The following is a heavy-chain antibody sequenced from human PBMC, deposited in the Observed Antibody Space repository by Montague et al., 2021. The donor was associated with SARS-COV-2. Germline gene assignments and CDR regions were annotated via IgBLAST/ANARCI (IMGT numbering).Heavy chain of an antibody. D-gene: IGHD3-22*01. CDR1: GGSFSNYY. CDR2: SNHRGST. Sequence: SETLSLTCAVYGGSFSNYYWSWIRKPQGQGLEWIGDSNHRGSTNYNPSLKSRVTISVDTSTNQFSLKLNTVTAAGTAVYYCSWGILSVNVAVVVLLGGIYYCDSGGQGTLVAVSS. V-gene: IGHV4-34*01. CDR3: SWGILSVNVAVVVLLGGIYYCDS. J-gene: IGHJ4*02.